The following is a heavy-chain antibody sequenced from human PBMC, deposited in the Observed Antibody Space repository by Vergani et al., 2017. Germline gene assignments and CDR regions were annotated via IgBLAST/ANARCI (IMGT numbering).Heavy chain of an antibody. D-gene: IGHD6-6*01. V-gene: IGHV3-33*01. J-gene: IGHJ4*02. CDR1: GFTFSSYG. Sequence: QVQLVESGGGVVQPGRSLRLSCAASGFTFSSYGMHWVRQAPGKGLEWVAVIWYDGSNKHYADSVKGRFTISRDNSKNTVYLQMNSLSAEDTAVYYCARGPEYSSSPHFDYWGQGTLVTVSS. CDR3: ARGPEYSSSPHFDY. CDR2: IWYDGSNK.